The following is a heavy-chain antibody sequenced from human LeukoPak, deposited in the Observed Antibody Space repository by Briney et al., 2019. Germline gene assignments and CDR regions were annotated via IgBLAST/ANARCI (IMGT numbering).Heavy chain of an antibody. J-gene: IGHJ5*02. D-gene: IGHD6-13*01. CDR2: FDPEDGET. V-gene: IGHV1-24*01. CDR1: GYTLTELS. Sequence: ASVKVSCKVSGYTLTELSMHWVRQAPGKGLEWMGGFDPEDGETFYAQKFQGRVTMTRDMSTSTVYMELSSLRSEDTAVYYCARGSGSSWINWFDPWGQGTLVTVSS. CDR3: ARGSGSSWINWFDP.